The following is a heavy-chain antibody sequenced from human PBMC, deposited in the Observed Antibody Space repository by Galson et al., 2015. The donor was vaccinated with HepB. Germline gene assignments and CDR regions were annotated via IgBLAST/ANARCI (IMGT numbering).Heavy chain of an antibody. J-gene: IGHJ4*02. CDR3: ARDGLKVAGIGWVDY. CDR1: GFTFSSYA. D-gene: IGHD6-19*01. V-gene: IGHV3-30*04. CDR2: ISYDGSNK. Sequence: SLRLSCAASGFTFSSYAMHWVRQAPGKGLEWVAVISYDGSNKYYADSVKGRFTISRDNSKNTLYLQMNSLRAEDTAVYYCARDGLKVAGIGWVDYGGQGTLVTVSS.